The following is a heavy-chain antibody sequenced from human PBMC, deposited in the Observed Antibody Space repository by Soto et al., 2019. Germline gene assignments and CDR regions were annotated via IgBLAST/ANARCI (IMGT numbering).Heavy chain of an antibody. CDR3: ARVQRQQLVLRHNFDY. Sequence: QVQLVQSGAEVKKPGASVKVSCKASGYTFTSYGISWVRQPPGQGLEWMGGISAYHGNTNYAQKLQGRVTMTTDTSTSTAYMELRSLRSDDTAVYYCARVQRQQLVLRHNFDYWGQGTLVTVSS. CDR1: GYTFTSYG. J-gene: IGHJ4*02. V-gene: IGHV1-18*01. D-gene: IGHD6-13*01. CDR2: ISAYHGNT.